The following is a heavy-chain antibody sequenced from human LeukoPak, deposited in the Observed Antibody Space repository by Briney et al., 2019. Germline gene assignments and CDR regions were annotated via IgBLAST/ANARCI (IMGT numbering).Heavy chain of an antibody. D-gene: IGHD4-17*01. CDR3: ARWVRRVTRRYYYYMDV. CDR2: IYTSGST. V-gene: IGHV4-61*02. CDR1: DGSISTPNYY. Sequence: SETLSLTCTVSDGSISTPNYYWGWIRQPPGKGLEWIGRIYTSGSTNYNPSLKSRVTISVDTSKNQFSLKLSSVTAADTAVYYCARWVRRVTRRYYYYMDVWGKGTTVTISS. J-gene: IGHJ6*03.